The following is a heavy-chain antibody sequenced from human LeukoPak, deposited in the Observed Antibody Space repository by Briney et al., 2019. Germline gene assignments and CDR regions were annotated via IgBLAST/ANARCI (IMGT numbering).Heavy chain of an antibody. Sequence: PGRSLRLSCAASGFTFDDYAMHWVRQAPGKGLEWVSGISWNSGSIGYADSVKGRFTISRDNAKNSLYLQMNSLRAEDTALYYCAEDGRPVPAAPFDYWGQGTLVTVSS. D-gene: IGHD2-2*01. CDR2: ISWNSGSI. CDR3: AEDGRPVPAAPFDY. V-gene: IGHV3-9*01. CDR1: GFTFDDYA. J-gene: IGHJ4*02.